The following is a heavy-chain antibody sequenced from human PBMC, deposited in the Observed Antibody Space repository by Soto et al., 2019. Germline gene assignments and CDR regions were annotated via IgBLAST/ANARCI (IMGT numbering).Heavy chain of an antibody. J-gene: IGHJ6*02. CDR2: IDLTDSYT. CDR1: GYIFRNNW. V-gene: IGHV5-10-1*04. D-gene: IGHD2-8*01. CDR3: AREGYCTNGVCYKNYYYGMDV. Sequence: GESLKISCKGSGYIFRNNWITWVRQMPGKGLEWVGRIDLTDSYTRYSPSFQGQVTISADKSISTAYLRWSSLKASDTAMYYCAREGYCTNGVCYKNYYYGMDVWGQGTTVTVSS.